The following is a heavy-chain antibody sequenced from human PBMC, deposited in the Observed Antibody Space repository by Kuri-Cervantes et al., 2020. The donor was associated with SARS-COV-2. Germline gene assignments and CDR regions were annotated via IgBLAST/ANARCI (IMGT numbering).Heavy chain of an antibody. CDR3: ARDCSSPYKYYYYYYMDV. D-gene: IGHD6-13*01. V-gene: IGHV3-21*01. CDR1: GFTFSSYS. Sequence: GESLKISCAASGFTFSSYSMNWVRQAPGKGLEWVSSISSTSSYIYYADSVKGRFTISRDNAKNSLYLQMNSLRAEDTAVYYCARDCSSPYKYYYYYYMDVWGKETTVTVSS. J-gene: IGHJ6*03. CDR2: ISSTSSYI.